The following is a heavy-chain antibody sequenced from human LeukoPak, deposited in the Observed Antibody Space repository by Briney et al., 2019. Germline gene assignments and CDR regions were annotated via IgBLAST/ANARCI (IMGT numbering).Heavy chain of an antibody. V-gene: IGHV3-23*01. CDR1: GFTFSTYA. CDR2: ISHGGDSA. D-gene: IGHD6-19*01. Sequence: GGSLRLSCTASGFTFSTYAMTWVRQAPGKGLEWVSVISHGGDSAWYADSVKGRFTISRDNSKSTLFLQMNSLRADDTAIYYCAKGRSGCYEGLDYWGQGILVTVSS. CDR3: AKGRSGCYEGLDY. J-gene: IGHJ4*02.